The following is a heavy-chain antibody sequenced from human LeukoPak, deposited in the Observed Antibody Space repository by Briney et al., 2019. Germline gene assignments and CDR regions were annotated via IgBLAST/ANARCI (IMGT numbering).Heavy chain of an antibody. D-gene: IGHD3-16*01. CDR2: VNHSGST. V-gene: IGHV4-34*01. CDR3: ARETFP. CDR1: GGSFSGYY. J-gene: IGHJ5*02. Sequence: SETLSLTCAVYGGSFSGYYWSWIRQPPGKGLEWIGEVNHSGSTNYNPSLKSRVTISVDTSKNQFSLKLSSVTAADTAVYYCARETFPWGQGTLVTVSS.